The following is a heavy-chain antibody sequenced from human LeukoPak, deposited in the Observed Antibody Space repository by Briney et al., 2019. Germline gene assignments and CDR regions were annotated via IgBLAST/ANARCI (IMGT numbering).Heavy chain of an antibody. Sequence: ASVKVSCKASGYTFTSYGISWVRQAPGQGLEWMGWISAYNGNTNYAQKLQGGVTMTTDTSTSTAYMELRSLRSDDTAVYYCARGVVVVPAAMPASGNWFDPWGQGTLVTVSS. CDR3: ARGVVVVPAAMPASGNWFDP. D-gene: IGHD2-2*01. V-gene: IGHV1-18*01. CDR1: GYTFTSYG. CDR2: ISAYNGNT. J-gene: IGHJ5*02.